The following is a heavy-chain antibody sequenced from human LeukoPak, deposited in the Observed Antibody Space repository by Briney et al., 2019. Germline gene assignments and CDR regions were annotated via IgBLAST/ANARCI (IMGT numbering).Heavy chain of an antibody. CDR3: ATAPYNSIGIFDY. J-gene: IGHJ4*02. V-gene: IGHV3-43D*03. D-gene: IGHD3-22*01. CDR2: ISWDGDST. CDR1: GFTFDDYA. Sequence: GGSLRLSCAASGFTFDDYAMHWVRQAPGKGLECVSLISWDGDSTYYSDSVKGRFTISRDNNKNSLYLQMNSLRTEDTALYYCATAPYNSIGIFDYWGQGTLVTVSS.